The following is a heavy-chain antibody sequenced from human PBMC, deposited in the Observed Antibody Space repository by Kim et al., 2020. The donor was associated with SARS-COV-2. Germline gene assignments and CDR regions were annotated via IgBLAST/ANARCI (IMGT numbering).Heavy chain of an antibody. CDR2: IGTVDDT. Sequence: GGSLRLSCAASGFTLSYYDMHWVRQVTGKGLEWVSAIGTVDDTYYPDSVKGRFTISREDAKNSLYLQMNSLTVGDTAVYYCVREIRGSYAGHHYYGLDIWGLGTTVTVSS. D-gene: IGHD1-26*01. CDR1: GFTLSYYD. J-gene: IGHJ6*01. CDR3: VREIRGSYAGHHYYGLDI. V-gene: IGHV3-13*01.